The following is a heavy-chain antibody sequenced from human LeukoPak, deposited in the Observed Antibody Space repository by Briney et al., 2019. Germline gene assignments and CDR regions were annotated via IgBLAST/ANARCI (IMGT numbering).Heavy chain of an antibody. J-gene: IGHJ5*02. CDR3: SRGGGRYSYGPRFDP. D-gene: IGHD5-18*01. CDR2: INHSGST. V-gene: IGHV4-34*01. Sequence: SETLSLTCAVYGGSLSGYYWSWIRQPPGKGLEWIGEINHSGSTNYNPSLKSRVTVSVDTSKNQFSLKLSSVTAADTAVYYCSRGGGRYSYGPRFDPWGQGTLVTVSS. CDR1: GGSLSGYY.